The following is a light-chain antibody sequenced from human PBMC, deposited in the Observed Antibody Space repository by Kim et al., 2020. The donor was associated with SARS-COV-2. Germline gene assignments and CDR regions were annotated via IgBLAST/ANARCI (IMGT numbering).Light chain of an antibody. CDR2: DVS. CDR1: SSDVGGYNY. Sequence: QSALTQPASVSGSPGQSITISCTGTSSDVGGYNYVSWYQQYPGKAPKLMIYDVSNRPSGVSNRFFGSKSANTASLTISGLQAEDEADYYCSSYTSSSTLVFGGGTQLTVL. CDR3: SSYTSSSTLV. V-gene: IGLV2-14*03. J-gene: IGLJ2*01.